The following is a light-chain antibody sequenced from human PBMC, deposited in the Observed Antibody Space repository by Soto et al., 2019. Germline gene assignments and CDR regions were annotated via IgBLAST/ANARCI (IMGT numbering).Light chain of an antibody. J-gene: IGKJ2*01. CDR3: HCQKFCQSAVYT. CDR2: GAS. V-gene: IGKV3-20*01. CDR1: QSIRSSY. Sequence: EVVLTQSPGTLSLSPGESATLSCRASQSIRSSYLAWYQQRPGQAPRLLMYGASNRATGFPDRFVGSGSGTDFTLAISRLEPEDFAVYYCHCQKFCQSAVYTFGQGTKVEI.